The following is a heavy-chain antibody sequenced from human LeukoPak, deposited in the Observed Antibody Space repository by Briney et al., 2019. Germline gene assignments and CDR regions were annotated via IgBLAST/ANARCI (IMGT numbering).Heavy chain of an antibody. D-gene: IGHD4-17*01. V-gene: IGHV4-34*01. CDR3: ARKDGDYVFDY. CDR2: INHSGST. Sequence: PSETLSLTCAVYGGSFSGYYWSWIRQPPGKGLEWIGEINHSGSTNYNPSLKSRVTISVDTSKNQFSLKLSSVTAADTAVYYCARKDGDYVFDYWGQGTLVTVSS. CDR1: GGSFSGYY. J-gene: IGHJ4*02.